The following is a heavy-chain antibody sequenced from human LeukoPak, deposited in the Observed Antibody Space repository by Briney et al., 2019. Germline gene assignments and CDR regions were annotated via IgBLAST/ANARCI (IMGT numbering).Heavy chain of an antibody. CDR1: GFTFSSYG. D-gene: IGHD1-26*01. CDR3: ARKMNIVGAQGWGYGLDV. V-gene: IGHV3-33*01. CDR2: IWYDGSNK. Sequence: LRLSCAASGFTFSSYGMHWVRQAPGKGLEWVAVIWYDGSNKYYADSVKGRFTISRDNAKRSLYLQMNSLRAEDTAVYYCARKMNIVGAQGWGYGLDVWGHGTTVTVSS. J-gene: IGHJ6*02.